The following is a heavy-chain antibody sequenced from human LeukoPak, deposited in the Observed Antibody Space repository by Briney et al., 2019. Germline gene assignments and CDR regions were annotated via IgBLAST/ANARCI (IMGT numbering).Heavy chain of an antibody. D-gene: IGHD3-10*01. Sequence: GESLKISCQVSGYIFTNYRIGWVRQMPGKGLESMGIIYPADSDTTYSPSFEGQVTISADKSIDTVYLQWSSLKASDTATYYCARQSRDGSKTRGYYFDSWGQGTLVTVSS. V-gene: IGHV5-51*01. J-gene: IGHJ4*02. CDR1: GYIFTNYR. CDR2: IYPADSDT. CDR3: ARQSRDGSKTRGYYFDS.